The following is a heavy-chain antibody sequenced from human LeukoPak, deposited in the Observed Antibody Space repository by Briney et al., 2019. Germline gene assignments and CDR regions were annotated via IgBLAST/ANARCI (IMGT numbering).Heavy chain of an antibody. CDR3: ARLEYCSSTSCSGKLRDY. Sequence: SETLSLTCTVSGGSISSGDYYWSWIRQPPGKGLEWIGEINHSGSTNYNPSLKSRVTISVDTSKNQFSLKLSSVTAADTAVYYCARLEYCSSTSCSGKLRDYWGQGTLVTVSS. CDR2: INHSGST. D-gene: IGHD2-2*01. J-gene: IGHJ4*02. V-gene: IGHV4-39*07. CDR1: GGSISSGDYY.